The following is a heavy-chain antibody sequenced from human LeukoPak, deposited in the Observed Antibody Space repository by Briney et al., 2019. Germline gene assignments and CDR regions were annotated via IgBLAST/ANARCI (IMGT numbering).Heavy chain of an antibody. Sequence: SETLSLTCTVSGGSISSYYWSWIRQPPGKGLEWIGYIYYSGSTNYNPSLKSRVTISVDTSKNQFSLKLSSVTAADTAVYYFAREGGSGYYPSPLGFDYWGQGTLVTVSS. V-gene: IGHV4-59*01. CDR3: AREGGSGYYPSPLGFDY. CDR1: GGSISSYY. CDR2: IYYSGST. D-gene: IGHD3-22*01. J-gene: IGHJ4*02.